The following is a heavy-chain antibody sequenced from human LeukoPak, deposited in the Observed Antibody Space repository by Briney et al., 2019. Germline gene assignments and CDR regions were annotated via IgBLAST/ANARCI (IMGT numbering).Heavy chain of an antibody. CDR3: IAHFPYFYGFDV. V-gene: IGHV3-15*01. D-gene: IGHD3-3*02. CDR2: IKSEGEGATT. Sequence: VSLRLSCVSSGFTIGTAWMSWVRQAPGKGLEWLGHIKSEGEGATTDYAAPAKGRFAISRDDSKNMIYLQMSSLKIDDTAIYYCIAHFPYFYGFDVWGKGTTVTVSS. CDR1: GFTIGTAW. J-gene: IGHJ6*04.